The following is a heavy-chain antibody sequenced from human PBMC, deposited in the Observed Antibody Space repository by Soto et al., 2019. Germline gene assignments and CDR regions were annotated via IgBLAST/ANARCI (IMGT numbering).Heavy chain of an antibody. CDR1: GFTFSSYW. V-gene: IGHV3-7*01. CDR3: ARDALHYDYIWGSYRYPSYFDY. Sequence: GGSLRLSCAASGFTFSSYWMSWVRQAPGKGLEWVANIKQDGSEKYYVDSVKGRFTISRDNAKNSLYLQMNSLRAEDTAVYYCARDALHYDYIWGSYRYPSYFDYWGQGTLVTVSS. CDR2: IKQDGSEK. D-gene: IGHD3-16*02. J-gene: IGHJ4*02.